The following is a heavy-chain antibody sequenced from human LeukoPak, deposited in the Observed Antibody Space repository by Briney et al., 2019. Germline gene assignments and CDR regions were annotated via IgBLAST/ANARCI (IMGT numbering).Heavy chain of an antibody. CDR3: ARDFYRFLRGVFDY. CDR2: ISPSGDIT. Sequence: GGTLRLSCAASGFIFSSHGMNWVRQAPGKGLEWVSGISPSGDITYYADSVKGRFTISRDNAKNSLYLQMNSLRAEDTAVYYCARDFYRFLRGVFDYWGQGTLVTVSS. V-gene: IGHV3-48*04. CDR1: GFIFSSHG. D-gene: IGHD2/OR15-2a*01. J-gene: IGHJ4*02.